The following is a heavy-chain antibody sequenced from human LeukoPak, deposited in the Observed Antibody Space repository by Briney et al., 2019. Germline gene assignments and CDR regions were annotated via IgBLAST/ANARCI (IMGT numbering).Heavy chain of an antibody. CDR3: ARENPFIAAAVWVN. J-gene: IGHJ4*02. Sequence: SETLSLTCTVSGGSISSYYWSWIRQPAGKGLEWIGRIYTSGSTNYNPSLKSRVTMPVDTSKNQFSLKLSSVTAADTAVYYCARENPFIAAAVWVNWGQGTLVTVSS. D-gene: IGHD6-13*01. CDR2: IYTSGST. CDR1: GGSISSYY. V-gene: IGHV4-4*07.